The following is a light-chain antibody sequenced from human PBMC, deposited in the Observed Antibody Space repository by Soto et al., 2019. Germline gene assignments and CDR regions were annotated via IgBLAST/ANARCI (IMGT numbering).Light chain of an antibody. Sequence: EIMMTQSPATLSVSPGERATLSCRASKSISSSLAWYKQKPGQAPRLLIYGASTRATGVPARFSGSGSGTDFTLTISSLQSEAFAVYYCQQYDNWWAFGQGTKVEIK. CDR1: KSISSS. CDR3: QQYDNWWA. CDR2: GAS. V-gene: IGKV3-15*01. J-gene: IGKJ1*01.